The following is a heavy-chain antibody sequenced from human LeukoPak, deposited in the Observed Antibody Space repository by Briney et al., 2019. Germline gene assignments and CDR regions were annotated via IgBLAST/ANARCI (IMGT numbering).Heavy chain of an antibody. D-gene: IGHD2-21*02. CDR2: ISYDGSNK. CDR1: GFTFSSYA. Sequence: GRSLRLSCAASGFTFSSYAMHWVRQAPGKGLEWVAVISYDGSNKYYADSVKGRFTISRDNSKNTPYLQMNSLRAEDTAVYYCARGDCGGDCYWFDYWGQGTLVTVSS. J-gene: IGHJ4*02. V-gene: IGHV3-30*04. CDR3: ARGDCGGDCYWFDY.